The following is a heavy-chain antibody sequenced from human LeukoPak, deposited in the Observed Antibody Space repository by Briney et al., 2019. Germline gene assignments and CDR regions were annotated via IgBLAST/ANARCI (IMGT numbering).Heavy chain of an antibody. Sequence: SETLSLTCTVSGGSISSHYWSWIRQPPGKGLEWIGYIYYSGSTNYNPSLKSRVTISADASKNQFSLKLSSVTAADTAVYYCARMWTGDYFDYWGQGTLVAVSS. D-gene: IGHD1-26*01. CDR2: IYYSGST. CDR3: ARMWTGDYFDY. CDR1: GGSISSHY. V-gene: IGHV4-59*11. J-gene: IGHJ4*02.